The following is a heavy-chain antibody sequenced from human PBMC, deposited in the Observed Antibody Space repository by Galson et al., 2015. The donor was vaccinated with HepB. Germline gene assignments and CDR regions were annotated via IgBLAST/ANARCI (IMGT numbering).Heavy chain of an antibody. CDR3: ARQIIRSGANAFDI. CDR1: GGSISSSSYY. J-gene: IGHJ3*02. D-gene: IGHD3-10*01. V-gene: IGHV4-39*01. CDR2: IYYSGST. Sequence: ETLSLTCTVSGGSISSSSYYWGWIRQPPGKGLEWIGSIYYSGSTYYNPSLKSRVTISVDTSKNQFSLKLSSVTAADTAVYYCARQIIRSGANAFDIWGQGTMVTVSS.